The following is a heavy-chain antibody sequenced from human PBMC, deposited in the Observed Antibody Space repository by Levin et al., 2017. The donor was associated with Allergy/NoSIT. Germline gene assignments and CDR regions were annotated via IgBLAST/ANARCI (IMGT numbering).Heavy chain of an antibody. V-gene: IGHV3-30-3*01. CDR1: GFTFSSYA. Sequence: SCAASGFTFSSYAMHWVRQAPGKGLEWVAVISYDGSNKYYADSVKGRFTISRDNSKNTLYLQMNSLRAEDTAVYYCARGGDVGAHYPSDYWGQGTLVTVSS. D-gene: IGHD1-26*01. CDR3: ARGGDVGAHYPSDY. J-gene: IGHJ4*02. CDR2: ISYDGSNK.